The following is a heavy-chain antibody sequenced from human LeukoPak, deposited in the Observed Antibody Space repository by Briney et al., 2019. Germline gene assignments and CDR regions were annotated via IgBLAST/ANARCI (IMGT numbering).Heavy chain of an antibody. V-gene: IGHV1-2*02. CDR1: GYTFTGYY. D-gene: IGHD2-2*02. CDR3: ARPHCSSTSCYSWFDP. Sequence: GASVKVSCKASGYTFTGYYMHWVRQAPGQGLEWMGWISPNSGGTNYAQKFQGRVTMTRDTSISTAYMELSRLRSDDTAVYYCARPHCSSTSCYSWFDPWGQGTLVTVSS. CDR2: ISPNSGGT. J-gene: IGHJ5*02.